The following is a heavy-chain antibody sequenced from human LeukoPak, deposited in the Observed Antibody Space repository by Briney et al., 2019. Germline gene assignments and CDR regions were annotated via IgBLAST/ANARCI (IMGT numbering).Heavy chain of an antibody. J-gene: IGHJ4*02. CDR1: GFTFSNYW. CDR2: INYSGGST. Sequence: QPGGSLRLSCAASGFTFSNYWMSWVRQAPGKGLEWVSSINYSGGSTYYADSVKGRFTISRDNSKNTLYLQMNSLRAEDTAVYYCARGRYCSSISCRTELDYWGQGTLVTVSS. CDR3: ARGRYCSSISCRTELDY. D-gene: IGHD2-2*01. V-gene: IGHV3-23*01.